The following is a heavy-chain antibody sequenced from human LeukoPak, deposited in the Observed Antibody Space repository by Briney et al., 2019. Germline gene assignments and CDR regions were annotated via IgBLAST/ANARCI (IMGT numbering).Heavy chain of an antibody. Sequence: ASVKVSCKASGYILTGYYMHWVRQAPGQGPEWMGWINPSNGGTKLAQKFQGRVTMTRDTSISTAYMELSRLRSDDTAVYYCARGGITGTYYYYYMDVWGKGTTVTVSS. J-gene: IGHJ6*03. D-gene: IGHD1-20*01. CDR1: GYILTGYY. CDR2: INPSNGGT. CDR3: ARGGITGTYYYYYMDV. V-gene: IGHV1-2*02.